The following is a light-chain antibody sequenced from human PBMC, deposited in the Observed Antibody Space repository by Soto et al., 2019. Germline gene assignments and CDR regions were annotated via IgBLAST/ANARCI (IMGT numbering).Light chain of an antibody. V-gene: IGKV3-15*01. J-gene: IGKJ5*01. Sequence: EIRMKKSPSTLSVYAGERATLSCRAGHGVTTNFVWYQQKSGRSPSLLIYDVSIRVTGVPARFFGTGSERDFTLTFSSRLSDDSVIYFCRQYNNWLCSFGQGTRLEIK. CDR2: DVS. CDR1: HGVTTN. CDR3: RQYNNWLCS.